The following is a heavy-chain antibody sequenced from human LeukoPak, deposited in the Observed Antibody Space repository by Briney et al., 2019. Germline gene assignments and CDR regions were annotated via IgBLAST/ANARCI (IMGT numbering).Heavy chain of an antibody. V-gene: IGHV4-34*01. CDR1: DEFYSGYY. Sequence: SETLSLTCGVSDEFYSGYYWSWIRQPPGKGLEWIGEINHSGSTNYNPSLKSRVTISVDTSKNQFSLKLSSVTAADTAVYYCARGRPWIQLWLTSLEFDPWGQGTLVTVSS. J-gene: IGHJ5*02. CDR2: INHSGST. D-gene: IGHD5-18*01. CDR3: ARGRPWIQLWLTSLEFDP.